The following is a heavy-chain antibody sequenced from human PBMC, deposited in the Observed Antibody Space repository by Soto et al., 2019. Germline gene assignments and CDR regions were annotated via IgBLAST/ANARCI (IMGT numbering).Heavy chain of an antibody. J-gene: IGHJ4*02. CDR2: IIPTFGTA. D-gene: IGHD1-26*01. Sequence: QVQLVQSGTVVQRRGSSVKVSCQASGGTFSSHGMAWVRQAPGQGLEWMGGIIPTFGTATYAPKFQGRVTITADKSTNTAYMELSSLRSEDTAVYYCASERSAQYFDFWGQVTLITVSS. CDR3: ASERSAQYFDF. CDR1: GGTFSSHG. V-gene: IGHV1-69*06.